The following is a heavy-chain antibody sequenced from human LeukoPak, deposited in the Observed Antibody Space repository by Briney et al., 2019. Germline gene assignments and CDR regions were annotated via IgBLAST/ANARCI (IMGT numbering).Heavy chain of an antibody. CDR2: INSGGST. J-gene: IGHJ6*03. CDR1: GFTASSNY. Sequence: GGSLRLSCAASGFTASSNYMSWVRQAPGKGLERVSVINSGGSTYYADSVKGRFTISRDNSKNTLYLQMNSLRAEDTAVYYCARGRPDTAMVRGYYYYYYYMDVWGKGTTVTVSS. V-gene: IGHV3-66*02. D-gene: IGHD5-18*01. CDR3: ARGRPDTAMVRGYYYYYYYMDV.